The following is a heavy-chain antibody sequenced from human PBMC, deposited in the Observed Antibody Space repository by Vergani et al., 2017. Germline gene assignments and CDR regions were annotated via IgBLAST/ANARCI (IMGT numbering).Heavy chain of an antibody. CDR1: EFTFSNYA. CDR3: AKQYFVSGNYLFDY. D-gene: IGHD3-10*01. V-gene: IGHV3-23*01. J-gene: IGHJ4*02. Sequence: EVQLLESGGGLVQPGGSLRLTCAASEFTFSNYAMNWVRQAPGKGLEWVSGISGSGVSAYYTGSVKGRFTISRDNSKNMLFLQMNNLRTEDTAIYYCAKQYFVSGNYLFDYWGQGTLVTVYS. CDR2: ISGSGVSA.